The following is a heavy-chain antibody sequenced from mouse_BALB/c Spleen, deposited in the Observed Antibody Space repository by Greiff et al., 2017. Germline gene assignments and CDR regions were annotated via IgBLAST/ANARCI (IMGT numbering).Heavy chain of an antibody. CDR2: ISYDGSN. V-gene: IGHV3-6*02. Sequence: EVHLVESGPGLVKPSQSLSLTCSVTGYSITSGYYWNWSRQFPGNKLEWMGYISYDGSNNYNPSLKNRISITRDTSKNQFFLKLNSVTTEDTATYYCERGGNYYAMDYWGQGTSVTVSS. CDR3: ERGGNYYAMDY. D-gene: IGHD2-1*01. CDR1: GYSITSGYY. J-gene: IGHJ4*01.